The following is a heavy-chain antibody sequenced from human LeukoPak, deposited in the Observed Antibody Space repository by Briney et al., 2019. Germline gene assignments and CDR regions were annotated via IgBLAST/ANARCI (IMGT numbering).Heavy chain of an antibody. CDR3: ARGSWELLGDFDY. CDR1: GGTFSSYA. CDR2: INTNTGNP. Sequence: ASVKVSCKASGGTFSSYAISWVRQAPGQGLEWLGWINTNTGNPTYAQGFTGRFVFSLDTSVSTAYLQISSLKAEDTAVYYCARGSWELLGDFDYWGQGTLVTVSS. D-gene: IGHD1-26*01. V-gene: IGHV7-4-1*02. J-gene: IGHJ4*02.